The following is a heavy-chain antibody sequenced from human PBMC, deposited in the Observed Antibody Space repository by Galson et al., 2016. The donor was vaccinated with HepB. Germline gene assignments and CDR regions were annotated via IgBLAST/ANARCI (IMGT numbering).Heavy chain of an antibody. CDR1: GGSFSGYY. D-gene: IGHD6-19*01. Sequence: SETLSLTCAVYGGSFSGYYWDWIRQPPGRGLEWIGEINHRGRANYNPSLKSRATMSVDTSKHQISLKLSSVTAADTAVYYCARDSEDVPGTWFDNWGEGTLVTVSS. CDR2: INHRGRA. CDR3: ARDSEDVPGTWFDN. J-gene: IGHJ4*02. V-gene: IGHV4-34*01.